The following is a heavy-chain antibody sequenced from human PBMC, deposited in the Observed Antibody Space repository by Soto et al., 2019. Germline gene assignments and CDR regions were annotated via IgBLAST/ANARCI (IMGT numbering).Heavy chain of an antibody. J-gene: IGHJ4*02. Sequence: QVQLVESGGGVVQPGRSLRLSCAASGFTFSSFGMHWVRQVPGKGLEWVALISYDGSKKYDADSVKGRFTISRDKSKNTLYLQMNSLRVEDTAVYYCVKDRGWSSADLDYWGQGTLVTVSS. CDR1: GFTFSSFG. D-gene: IGHD6-19*01. CDR3: VKDRGWSSADLDY. CDR2: ISYDGSKK. V-gene: IGHV3-30*18.